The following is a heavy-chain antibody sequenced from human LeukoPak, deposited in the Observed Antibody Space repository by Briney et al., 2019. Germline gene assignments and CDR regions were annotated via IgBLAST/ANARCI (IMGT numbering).Heavy chain of an antibody. D-gene: IGHD3-9*01. CDR2: ISGSDGST. CDR3: AKFGLYDILTGYFDY. V-gene: IGHV3-23*01. CDR1: GFTFSSYA. J-gene: IGHJ4*02. Sequence: GGSLRLSCAASGFTFSSYAMSWVRQAPGKGLEWVSAISGSDGSTYYADSVKGRFTISRDNSKNTLYLQMNSLRAEDTAVYYCAKFGLYDILTGYFDYWGQGTLVTVSS.